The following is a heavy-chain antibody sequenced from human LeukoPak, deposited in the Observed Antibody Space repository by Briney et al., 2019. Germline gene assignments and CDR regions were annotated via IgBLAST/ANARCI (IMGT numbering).Heavy chain of an antibody. CDR2: ISAYNGNT. CDR3: ARDIRGYYYGSGSQAWYFDL. D-gene: IGHD3-10*01. J-gene: IGHJ2*01. Sequence: GASVKVSCKASGYTFTSYGISWVRQAPGQGLEWMGWISAYNGNTNYAQKLQGRVTTTTDTSTSTAYMELRSLRSDDTAVYYCARDIRGYYYGSGSQAWYFDLWGRGTLVTVSS. V-gene: IGHV1-18*01. CDR1: GYTFTSYG.